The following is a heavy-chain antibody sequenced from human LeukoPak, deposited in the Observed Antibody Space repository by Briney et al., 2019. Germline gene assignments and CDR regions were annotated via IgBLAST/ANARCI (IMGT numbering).Heavy chain of an antibody. V-gene: IGHV4-34*01. CDR1: GGSFSGYY. CDR3: ARSPPLPSSGWVYYYYYMDV. Sequence: PSETLSLTCAVYGGSFSGYYWSWIRQPPGKGLEWIGEINHSGSTNYNPSLKSRVTISVDTSKNQFSLKLSSVTAADTAVYYCARSPPLPSSGWVYYYYYMDVWGKGTTVTVSS. CDR2: INHSGST. D-gene: IGHD6-19*01. J-gene: IGHJ6*03.